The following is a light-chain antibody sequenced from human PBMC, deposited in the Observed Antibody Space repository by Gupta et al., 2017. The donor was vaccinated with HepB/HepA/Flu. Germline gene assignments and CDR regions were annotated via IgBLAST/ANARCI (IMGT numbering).Light chain of an antibody. J-gene: IGLJ3*02. CDR3: QTWGTGNWV. CDR1: SGPSSYA. CDR2: LNSDGRH. Sequence: QLVLTQSPSASASLGASVKLTCTLSSGPSSYAIAWHQHQLEKGPRHLMKLNSDGRHSKGDGNPDRFSGSSSGAERYLTISSLQSEDEADYYCQTWGTGNWVFGGGTKLTVL. V-gene: IGLV4-69*01.